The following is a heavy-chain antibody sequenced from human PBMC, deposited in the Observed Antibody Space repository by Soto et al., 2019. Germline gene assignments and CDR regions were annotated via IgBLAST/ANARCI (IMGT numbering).Heavy chain of an antibody. Sequence: XGTLSLTCTVSGCSIRSYYWSWIRQPPGKGLEWIGYIYYSGSTNYNPSLKSRVTISVDTSKNQFSLKLSSVTAADTAVYYCARGSYSSSWHRNYYGMDVWGQGTTVTVSS. CDR2: IYYSGST. D-gene: IGHD6-13*01. CDR1: GCSIRSYY. V-gene: IGHV4-59*01. J-gene: IGHJ6*02. CDR3: ARGSYSSSWHRNYYGMDV.